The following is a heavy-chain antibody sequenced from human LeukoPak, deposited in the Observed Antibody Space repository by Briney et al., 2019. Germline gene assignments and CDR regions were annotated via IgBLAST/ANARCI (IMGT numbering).Heavy chain of an antibody. D-gene: IGHD1/OR15-1a*01. CDR3: ARSNCNSCYLGVWYYFDY. CDR2: IYSGGDT. V-gene: IGHV3-66*01. CDR1: GLTVSSNY. Sequence: GGSLRLSCAASGLTVSSNYMSWVRQAPGKGLEWVSVIYSGGDTYYADSVKGRFTISRHSCKNTLFLQMNSLRAEDTAVYYCARSNCNSCYLGVWYYFDYWGQGTLVTVSS. J-gene: IGHJ4*02.